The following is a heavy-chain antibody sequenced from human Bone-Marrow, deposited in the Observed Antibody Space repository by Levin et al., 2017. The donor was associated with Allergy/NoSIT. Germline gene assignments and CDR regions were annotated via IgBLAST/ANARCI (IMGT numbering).Heavy chain of an antibody. D-gene: IGHD5-18*01. CDR3: ARDGYSYGYLGIDY. CDR1: GGSFSGYY. V-gene: IGHV4-34*01. Sequence: KTSETLSLTCAVYGGSFSGYYWSWIRQPPGKGLEWIGEINHSGSTNYNPSLKSRVTISVDTSKNQFSLKLSSVTAADTAVYYCARDGYSYGYLGIDYWGQGTLVTVSS. CDR2: INHSGST. J-gene: IGHJ4*02.